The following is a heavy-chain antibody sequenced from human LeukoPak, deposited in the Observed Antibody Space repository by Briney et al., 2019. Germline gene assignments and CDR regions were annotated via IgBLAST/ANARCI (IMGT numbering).Heavy chain of an antibody. D-gene: IGHD3-9*01. CDR2: FDPEDGET. CDR3: ARDSFDWLKYDAFDI. V-gene: IGHV1-24*01. CDR1: GYTLTELS. J-gene: IGHJ3*02. Sequence: ASVKVSCKVSGYTLTELSMHWVRQAPGKGLEWMGGFDPEDGETIYAQKLQGRVTMTTDTSTSTAYMELRSLRSDDTAVYYCARDSFDWLKYDAFDIWGQGTMVTVSS.